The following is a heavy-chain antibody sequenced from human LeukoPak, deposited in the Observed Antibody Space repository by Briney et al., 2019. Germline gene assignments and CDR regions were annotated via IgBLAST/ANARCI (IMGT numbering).Heavy chain of an antibody. Sequence: PSETLSLTCAVYGGSFSGYYWSWIRQPPGKGLEWIGEINHSGSTNYNPSLKSRVTISVDTSKNQFSLKLSSVTAADTAVYYCARDGGVAAFDYWGQGTLVTVSS. CDR3: ARDGGVAAFDY. CDR1: GGSFSGYY. CDR2: INHSGST. V-gene: IGHV4-34*01. J-gene: IGHJ4*02. D-gene: IGHD6-19*01.